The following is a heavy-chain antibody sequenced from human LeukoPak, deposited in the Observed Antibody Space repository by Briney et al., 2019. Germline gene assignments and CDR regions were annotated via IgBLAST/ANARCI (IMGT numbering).Heavy chain of an antibody. Sequence: GGSLRLSCAASGFTFSNAWMSWVRQAPGKGLEWVGCIKSKTDGGTTDYAAPVKGRFTISRDDSKNTLYLQMNSLKTEDTAVYYCTTDTYYYDSSGYGWGQGTLVTVSS. CDR2: IKSKTDGGTT. CDR1: GFTFSNAW. CDR3: TTDTYYYDSSGYG. J-gene: IGHJ4*02. V-gene: IGHV3-15*01. D-gene: IGHD3-22*01.